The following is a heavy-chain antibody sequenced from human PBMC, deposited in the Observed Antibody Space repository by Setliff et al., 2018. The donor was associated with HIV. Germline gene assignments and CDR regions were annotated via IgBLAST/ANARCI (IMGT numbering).Heavy chain of an antibody. V-gene: IGHV4-59*01. CDR1: GGSISSYY. CDR2: IYYSGST. Sequence: PSETLSLTCTVSGGSISSYYWSWIRQPPGKGLEWIGYIYYSGSTNYNPSLKSRVTISVDTSKNQFSLKLSSVTAADTAVYYCARVSGYYDSSGYNCDAFDIWGQGTMVTVSS. CDR3: ARVSGYYDSSGYNCDAFDI. D-gene: IGHD3-22*01. J-gene: IGHJ3*02.